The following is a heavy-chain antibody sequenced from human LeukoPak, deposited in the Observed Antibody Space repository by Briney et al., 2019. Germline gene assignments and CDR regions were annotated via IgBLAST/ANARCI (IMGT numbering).Heavy chain of an antibody. Sequence: GGSLRLSCAASGFTFSSYGMHWVRQAPGKGLEWVAVIWYDGSNKYYADSVKGRFTISRDSSKNTLYLQMNSLRAEDTAVYYCARDCSGGSCCVWGQGTLVTVSS. CDR1: GFTFSSYG. CDR3: ARDCSGGSCCV. V-gene: IGHV3-33*01. J-gene: IGHJ4*02. D-gene: IGHD2-15*01. CDR2: IWYDGSNK.